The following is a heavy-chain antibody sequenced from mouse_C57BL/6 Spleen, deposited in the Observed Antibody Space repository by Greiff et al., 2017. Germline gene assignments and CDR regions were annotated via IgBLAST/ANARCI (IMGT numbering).Heavy chain of an antibody. CDR3: ASDSSVCAMDY. J-gene: IGHJ4*01. Sequence: EVKLMESGPGLVKPSQSLSITCNVTGYSITSGYDWHWIRHFPGNKLEWMGNISYSGSTNYNQSLKRRISITNDKSKTHFFLKLSSVTTEDTAKYCCASDSSVCAMDYWGQGTSVTVSS. CDR2: ISYSGST. D-gene: IGHD1-3*01. V-gene: IGHV3-1*01. CDR1: GYSITSGYD.